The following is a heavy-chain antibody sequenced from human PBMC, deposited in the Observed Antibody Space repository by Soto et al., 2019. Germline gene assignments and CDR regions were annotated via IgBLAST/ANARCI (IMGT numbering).Heavy chain of an antibody. Sequence: PGGSLSLSCAASGFTFSDYYMSWIRPAPGKGLEWVSYISSSGSTIYYADSVEGRFTISRDNAKNSLYLQMNSLRAEDTAVYYCARSIVLTKNGMDVWGQGTTVTVSS. CDR3: ARSIVLTKNGMDV. J-gene: IGHJ6*02. V-gene: IGHV3-11*01. CDR1: GFTFSDYY. CDR2: ISSSGSTI. D-gene: IGHD2-8*01.